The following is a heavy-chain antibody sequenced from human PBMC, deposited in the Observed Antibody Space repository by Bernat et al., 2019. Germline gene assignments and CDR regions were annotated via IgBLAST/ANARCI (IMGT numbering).Heavy chain of an antibody. V-gene: IGHV3-13*01. CDR3: ARGRIPSCSSATCQKGNWFDS. D-gene: IGHD2-2*01. J-gene: IGHJ5*01. Sequence: EVQLVESGGGLVQPGGSLRLSCAVAGFTFSSHDMHWVRQPTGKGLEWVSVIGTSGVTYYSDSVKGRFTISRENAKNSLYLQMNSLRAGDAAVYYCARGRIPSCSSATCQKGNWFDSWGQGTLVTVSS. CDR1: GFTFSSHD. CDR2: IGTSGVT.